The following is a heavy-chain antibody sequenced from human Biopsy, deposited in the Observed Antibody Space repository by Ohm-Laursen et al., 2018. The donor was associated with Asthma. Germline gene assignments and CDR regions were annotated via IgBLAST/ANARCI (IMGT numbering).Heavy chain of an antibody. CDR2: ISFDGSNK. CDR1: GFSFSRYG. Sequence: SLRLSCSASGFSFSRYGMHWVRQAPGKGLEWVAVISFDGSNKYYGDSVKGRFTIARDNSKNTVYLQMNSLRAEDAAVYYCASYEVVTAILPMDVWGQGTMVTVSS. V-gene: IGHV3-30*03. CDR3: ASYEVVTAILPMDV. J-gene: IGHJ6*02. D-gene: IGHD2-21*02.